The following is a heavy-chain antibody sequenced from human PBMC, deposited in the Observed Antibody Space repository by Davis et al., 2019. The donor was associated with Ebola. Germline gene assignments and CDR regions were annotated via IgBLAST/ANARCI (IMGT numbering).Heavy chain of an antibody. CDR2: INHSGST. CDR1: GGSFSGYY. D-gene: IGHD5-18*01. Sequence: MPSETLSLTCAVYGGSFSGYYWSWIRQPPGKGLEWLGEINHSGSTNYNPSLKSRVTISVDTSKNQFSLKLSSVTAADTAVYYCARVGYSYGFHWFDPWGQGTLVTVSS. CDR3: ARVGYSYGFHWFDP. J-gene: IGHJ5*02. V-gene: IGHV4-34*01.